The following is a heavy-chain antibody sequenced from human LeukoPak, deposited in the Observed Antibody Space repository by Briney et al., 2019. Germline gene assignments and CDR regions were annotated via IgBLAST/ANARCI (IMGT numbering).Heavy chain of an antibody. D-gene: IGHD3-3*01. V-gene: IGHV4-39*01. J-gene: IGHJ6*03. Sequence: SETLSLTCTVSGGSIRSTSYYWGWLRQPPGKGLEWIGSIYYSGSTYYNPPLKSRVTISVDTSKNQFSLKLSSVTAADTAVYYCGRLFYDFWSGHYYYYMDVWGKGTTVTVSS. CDR2: IYYSGST. CDR3: GRLFYDFWSGHYYYYMDV. CDR1: GGSIRSTSYY.